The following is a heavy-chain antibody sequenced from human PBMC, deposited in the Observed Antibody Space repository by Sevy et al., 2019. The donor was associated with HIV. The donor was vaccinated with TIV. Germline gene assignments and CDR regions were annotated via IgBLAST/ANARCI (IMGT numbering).Heavy chain of an antibody. Sequence: GGSLRLSCAASGFTVSSNYMSWVRQAPGKGLEWVSVIYSGGSTYYADSVKGRFTISRDNSKDTLYLQMNSLRAEDTAVYYCAGEYYYDSSGYSVDYWGQGTLVTVSS. CDR2: IYSGGST. CDR3: AGEYYYDSSGYSVDY. D-gene: IGHD3-22*01. J-gene: IGHJ4*02. CDR1: GFTVSSNY. V-gene: IGHV3-53*01.